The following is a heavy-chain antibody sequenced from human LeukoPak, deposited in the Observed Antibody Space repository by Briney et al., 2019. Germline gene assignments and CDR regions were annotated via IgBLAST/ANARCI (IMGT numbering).Heavy chain of an antibody. Sequence: LPGGSLRLSCAASGFTVSRNYMSWVRQAPGKGLEWVAFIRYDGSNKYYADSVKGRFTISRDNSKNSLYLQMNSLRAEDTAVYCCAGDIVATRIPGGNMDVWGKGTTVTVSS. D-gene: IGHD5-12*01. CDR3: AGDIVATRIPGGNMDV. J-gene: IGHJ6*03. V-gene: IGHV3-30*02. CDR2: IRYDGSNK. CDR1: GFTVSRNY.